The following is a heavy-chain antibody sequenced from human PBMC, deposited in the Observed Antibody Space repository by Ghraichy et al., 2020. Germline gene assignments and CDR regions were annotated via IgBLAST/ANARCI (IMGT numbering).Heavy chain of an antibody. V-gene: IGHV3-74*01. D-gene: IGHD3-16*01. CDR2: INRDGSTI. J-gene: IGHJ4*02. CDR1: GLTFSNFW. CDR3: ASGAIRGSFQFWFDY. Sequence: GGSLRLSCAASGLTFSNFWMHWVRQAPGKGLVWVSRINRDGSTINYADSVKGRFTISRDNAKNTVYLQMNSLRAEDTAVYYCASGAIRGSFQFWFDYWGQGTLVTVS.